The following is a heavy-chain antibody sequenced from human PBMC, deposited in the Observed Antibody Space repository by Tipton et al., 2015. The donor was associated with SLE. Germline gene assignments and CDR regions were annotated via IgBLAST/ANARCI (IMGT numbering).Heavy chain of an antibody. V-gene: IGHV4-34*01. CDR3: ASFRRGNGMDV. CDR1: GGSFSDYY. Sequence: TLSLTCAVYGGSFSDYYWSWIRQPPGKGLEWIGEIYHSGSTNYNPSLKSRVTISVDKSKNQFSLKLSSVTAADTAVYYCASFRRGNGMDVWGQGTTVTVSS. J-gene: IGHJ6*02. CDR2: IYHSGST.